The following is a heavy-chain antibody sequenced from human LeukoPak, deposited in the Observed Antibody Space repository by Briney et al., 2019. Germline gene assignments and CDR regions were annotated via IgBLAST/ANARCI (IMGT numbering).Heavy chain of an antibody. D-gene: IGHD3-10*01. Sequence: KPGGSLRLSCAASGFTVSSNYMSWVRQAPGKGLEWVSVIYSGGSTYYADSVKGRFTISRDNSKNTLYLQMNSLRAEDTAVYYCASGTSRLVWFGELTAFDIWGQGTMVTVSS. CDR1: GFTVSSNY. CDR2: IYSGGST. J-gene: IGHJ3*02. V-gene: IGHV3-53*01. CDR3: ASGTSRLVWFGELTAFDI.